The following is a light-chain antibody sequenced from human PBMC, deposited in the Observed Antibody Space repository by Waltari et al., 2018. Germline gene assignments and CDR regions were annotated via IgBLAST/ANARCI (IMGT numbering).Light chain of an antibody. J-gene: IGKJ1*01. CDR3: QKYNSAPWT. Sequence: DIQMTQSPPSLSASVGDRVTITCRASQGISNSLAWYQQKPGRAPNLLIHSASILQSGVPSRFSGSGSGTDFTLAISSLQPEDVATYYCQKYNSAPWTFGQGTKVEIK. CDR2: SAS. V-gene: IGKV1-27*01. CDR1: QGISNS.